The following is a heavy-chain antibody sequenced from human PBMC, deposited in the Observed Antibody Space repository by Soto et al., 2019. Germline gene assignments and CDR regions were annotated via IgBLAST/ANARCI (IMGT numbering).Heavy chain of an antibody. D-gene: IGHD3-3*01. Sequence: GGSLRLSCAASGFTFSSYEMNWVRQAPGKGLEWVSYISSSGSTIYYADSVKGRFTISRDNAKNSLYLQMNSLRAEDTAVYYCARPSVVGFWSNWGQGTLVTVS. CDR2: ISSSGSTI. CDR3: ARPSVVGFWSN. V-gene: IGHV3-48*03. CDR1: GFTFSSYE. J-gene: IGHJ4*02.